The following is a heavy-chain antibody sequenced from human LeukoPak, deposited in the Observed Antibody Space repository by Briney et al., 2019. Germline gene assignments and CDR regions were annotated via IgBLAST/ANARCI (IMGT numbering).Heavy chain of an antibody. V-gene: IGHV4-59*01. CDR3: ARDRVGQQLVGRNYYYYYMDV. CDR1: GGSISSYY. Sequence: SETLSLTCTVSGGSISSYYWSWIRQPPGKGLEWIGYIYYSGSTNYNPSLKSRVTISVDTSKNQFSLKLRSVTAADTAVYYCARDRVGQQLVGRNYYYYYMDVWGKGTTVTISS. CDR2: IYYSGST. J-gene: IGHJ6*03. D-gene: IGHD6-13*01.